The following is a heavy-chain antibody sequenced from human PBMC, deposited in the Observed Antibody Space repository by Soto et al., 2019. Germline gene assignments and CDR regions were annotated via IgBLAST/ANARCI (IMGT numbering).Heavy chain of an antibody. CDR2: ISSSSSYI. J-gene: IGHJ6*02. Sequence: GGSLRLSCAASGFTFSSYSMNWVRQAPGKGLEWVSSISSSSSYIYYADSVKGRFTISRDNAKNSLYLQMNSLRAEDTAVYYCARSELGDIVVVPAAHYYGMDVWGQGTTVTVS. D-gene: IGHD2-2*01. V-gene: IGHV3-21*01. CDR3: ARSELGDIVVVPAAHYYGMDV. CDR1: GFTFSSYS.